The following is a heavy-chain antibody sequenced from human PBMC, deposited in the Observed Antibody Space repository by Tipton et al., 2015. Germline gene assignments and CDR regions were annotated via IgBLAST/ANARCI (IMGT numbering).Heavy chain of an antibody. J-gene: IGHJ4*02. V-gene: IGHV4-34*01. Sequence: TLSLTCAVYGGSFSDYYWTWVRQSPGKGLEWIGEINYSATTHYNPSLGSRVTISVDTSKNQFSLNLTSVTAADMAFYYCARGTYGGYIQSHWGQGTPVTVSS. D-gene: IGHD4-17*01. CDR3: ARGTYGGYIQSH. CDR1: GGSFSDYY. CDR2: INYSATT.